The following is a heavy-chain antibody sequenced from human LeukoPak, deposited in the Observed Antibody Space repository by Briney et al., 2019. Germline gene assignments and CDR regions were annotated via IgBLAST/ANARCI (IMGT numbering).Heavy chain of an antibody. D-gene: IGHD2-2*01. J-gene: IGHJ3*02. CDR3: VRDRRESTMPNDAFDI. CDR1: GGSIGTYY. V-gene: IGHV4-4*07. CDR2: IFTTGGA. Sequence: SETLSLTCTVSGGSIGTYYWSWIRQPAGKGLEWIGRIFTTGGANYNPSLKSRVTMSLDTSKNLFSLKLNSVTAADTAVYYCVRDRRESTMPNDAFDIWGQGTMVTVSS.